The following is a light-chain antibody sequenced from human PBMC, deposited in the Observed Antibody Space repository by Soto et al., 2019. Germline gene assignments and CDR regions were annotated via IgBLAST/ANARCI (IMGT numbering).Light chain of an antibody. CDR2: GAS. Sequence: EIVLTQSPGTLSLSPGERAALSCRASQSVRSNSLAWYQQKPGQAPRLLIYGASSRATGIPDRFSGSGSGTDFTLTISGLEPEDFAVYYCQQYGGSPGFTFGPGTKVDI. CDR1: QSVRSNS. CDR3: QQYGGSPGFT. V-gene: IGKV3-20*01. J-gene: IGKJ3*01.